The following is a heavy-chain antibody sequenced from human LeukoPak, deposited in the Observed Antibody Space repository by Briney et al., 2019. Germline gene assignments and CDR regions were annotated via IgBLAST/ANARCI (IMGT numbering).Heavy chain of an antibody. Sequence: SETLSLTCTVSGGSFSSSSYYWGWIRQPPGKGLEWIGSIYYTGSTYYNPSLNSRVTIIVDTSKNQFSLKLTSVTAADTAVYFCARTLSGWFAFDIWGQGTMVTVSS. CDR3: ARTLSGWFAFDI. D-gene: IGHD6-19*01. CDR1: GGSFSSSSYY. CDR2: IYYTGST. V-gene: IGHV4-39*01. J-gene: IGHJ3*02.